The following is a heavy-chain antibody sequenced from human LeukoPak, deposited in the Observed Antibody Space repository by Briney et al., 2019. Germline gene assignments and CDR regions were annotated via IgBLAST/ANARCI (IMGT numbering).Heavy chain of an antibody. V-gene: IGHV4-39*01. CDR2: INYSGST. CDR3: ARRELLSTPDAFDI. J-gene: IGHJ3*02. Sequence: SETLSLTCTVSGGSISSSSYYWGWIRQPPGKGLEWIGSINYSGSTYYNPSLKSRVTISVDTSKNQFSLKVSSVTAADTAVYYCARRELLSTPDAFDIWGQGTMVTVSS. D-gene: IGHD3-10*01. CDR1: GGSISSSSYY.